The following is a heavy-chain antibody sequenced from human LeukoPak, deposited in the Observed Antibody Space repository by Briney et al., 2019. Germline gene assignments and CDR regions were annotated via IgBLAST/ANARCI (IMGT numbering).Heavy chain of an antibody. V-gene: IGHV3-23*01. CDR3: AKAISVAGQYYFDY. D-gene: IGHD6-19*01. Sequence: GGSLRLSCAASGFTFSSYAMSWVRQAPGKGLEWVSAISGSGGSPYYADSVKGRFTISRDNSKNTLYLQMNSLRAEDTAVYYCAKAISVAGQYYFDYWGQGTLVTVSS. CDR1: GFTFSSYA. J-gene: IGHJ4*02. CDR2: ISGSGGSP.